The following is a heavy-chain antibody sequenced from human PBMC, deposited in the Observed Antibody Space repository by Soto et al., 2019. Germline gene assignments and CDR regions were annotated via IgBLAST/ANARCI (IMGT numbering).Heavy chain of an antibody. Sequence: GGSLRLSCAASGFTFSSYDMHWVRQATGKGLEWVSAIGTAGDTYYPGSVKGRFTISRENAKNSLYLQMNSLRAEDTAVYYCARAVPAAISPHYGMDVWGQGTTVTVSS. CDR2: IGTAGDT. D-gene: IGHD2-2*01. CDR3: ARAVPAAISPHYGMDV. CDR1: GFTFSSYD. J-gene: IGHJ6*02. V-gene: IGHV3-13*01.